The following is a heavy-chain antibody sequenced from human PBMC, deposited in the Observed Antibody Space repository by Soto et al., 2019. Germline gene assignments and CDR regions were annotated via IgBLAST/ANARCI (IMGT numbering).Heavy chain of an antibody. D-gene: IGHD3-22*01. Sequence: ASMKVSCKASGYTFTSYAMHWVRQAPGQRLEWMGWINAGNGNTKYSQKFQGRVTITRDTSASTAYMELSSLRSEDTAVYYCARGYYYDSSGYYSVYYYGMDVWGQGTTVTVSS. J-gene: IGHJ6*02. V-gene: IGHV1-3*01. CDR1: GYTFTSYA. CDR2: INAGNGNT. CDR3: ARGYYYDSSGYYSVYYYGMDV.